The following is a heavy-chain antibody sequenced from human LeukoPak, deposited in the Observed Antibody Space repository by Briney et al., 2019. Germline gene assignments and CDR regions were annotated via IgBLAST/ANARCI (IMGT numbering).Heavy chain of an antibody. V-gene: IGHV3-21*01. CDR1: GFTFTSYA. Sequence: GGSLRLSCAAYGFTFTSYAMSWVRQAPGKGLEWVSSISSSSSYIYYADSVKGRFTISRDNAKNSLYLQMNSLRAEDTAVYYCARDYYDILTGYSLTASGFDYWGQGTLVTVSS. J-gene: IGHJ4*02. CDR2: ISSSSSYI. D-gene: IGHD3-9*01. CDR3: ARDYYDILTGYSLTASGFDY.